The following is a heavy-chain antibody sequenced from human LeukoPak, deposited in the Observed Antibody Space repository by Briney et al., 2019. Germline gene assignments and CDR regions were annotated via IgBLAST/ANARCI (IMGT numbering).Heavy chain of an antibody. CDR1: GFTFTNAW. V-gene: IGHV3-15*01. CDR2: IKNKGEGETT. J-gene: IGHJ4*02. CDR3: VWNSEHYFDF. Sequence: PGGSLRLSCAASGFTFTNAWMSWVRQAPGKGLEWVGRIKNKGEGETTDYAAPVKGRFTISRDDSENTLILQIHSLETEDTALYYCVWNSEHYFDFWGQGSLVTVSS. D-gene: IGHD1-7*01.